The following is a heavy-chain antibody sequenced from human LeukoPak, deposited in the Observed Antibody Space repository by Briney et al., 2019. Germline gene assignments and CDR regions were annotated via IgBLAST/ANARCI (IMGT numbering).Heavy chain of an antibody. J-gene: IGHJ4*02. CDR2: INHSGST. CDR1: GGSISSGGYY. Sequence: PSETLSLTCTVSGGSISSGGYYWSWIRQHPGKGLEWIGEINHSGSTNYNPSLKSRVTISVDTSKNQFSLKLSSVTAADTAVYYCARVSGMTVTTDLDYWGQGTLVTVSS. CDR3: ARVSGMTVTTDLDY. V-gene: IGHV4-39*07. D-gene: IGHD4-17*01.